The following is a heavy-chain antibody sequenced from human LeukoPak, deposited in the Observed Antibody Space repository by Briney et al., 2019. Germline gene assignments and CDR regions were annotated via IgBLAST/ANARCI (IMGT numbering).Heavy chain of an antibody. CDR3: AKDGGLTVTTHDAFDI. V-gene: IGHV3-30*18. J-gene: IGHJ3*02. D-gene: IGHD4-17*01. Sequence: PGGSLRLSCAASGFTFSNYGMHWVRQAPAKGLEWVGVISYDGSNKYYADSVKGRFTISRDNSKNTFYLQMISLRAEDTAVYYCAKDGGLTVTTHDAFDIWGQGTMVTVSS. CDR1: GFTFSNYG. CDR2: ISYDGSNK.